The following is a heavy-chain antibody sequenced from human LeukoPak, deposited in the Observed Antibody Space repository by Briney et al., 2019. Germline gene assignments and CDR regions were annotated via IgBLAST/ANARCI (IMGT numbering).Heavy chain of an antibody. J-gene: IGHJ6*02. CDR3: ARDCGYSYGTWGYYYYYYGMDV. D-gene: IGHD5-18*01. CDR2: IIPILGIA. CDR1: GGTFSSYA. Sequence: GDSVKVSCKASGGTFSSYAISWVRQAPGQGLEWMGRIIPILGIANYAQKFQGRVTITADKSTSTAYMELSSLRSEDTAVYYCARDCGYSYGTWGYYYYYYGMDVWGQGTTVSVSS. V-gene: IGHV1-69*04.